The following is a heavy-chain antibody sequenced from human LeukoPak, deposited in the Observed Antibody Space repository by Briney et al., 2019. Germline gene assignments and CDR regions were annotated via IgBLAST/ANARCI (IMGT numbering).Heavy chain of an antibody. D-gene: IGHD3-22*01. V-gene: IGHV4-34*01. CDR3: ASGGRYYYDSSGYWHPFDY. Sequence: SETLSLTCAVYGGSFSGYYWSWIRQPPGKGLEWIGEINHSGSTNYNPSLKSRVTISVDTSKNQFSLKLSSVTAADTAVYYCASGGRYYYDSSGYWHPFDYWGQGTLVTVSS. CDR2: INHSGST. CDR1: GGSFSGYY. J-gene: IGHJ4*02.